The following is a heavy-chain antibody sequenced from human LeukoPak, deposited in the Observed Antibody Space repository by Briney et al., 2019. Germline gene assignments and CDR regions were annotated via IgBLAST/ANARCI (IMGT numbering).Heavy chain of an antibody. Sequence: GGSLRLSGPASGFTFSSYAMTWVPQAPGKGLEWVSAISGSGGSTYYADSVKGRFTISRDNSKNTLYLQMNSLRAEDTAVYYCAKPQGGAAAYYYWGEGALVTVSS. V-gene: IGHV3-23*01. J-gene: IGHJ4*02. CDR2: ISGSGGST. CDR1: GFTFSSYA. D-gene: IGHD3-16*01. CDR3: AKPQGGAAAYYY.